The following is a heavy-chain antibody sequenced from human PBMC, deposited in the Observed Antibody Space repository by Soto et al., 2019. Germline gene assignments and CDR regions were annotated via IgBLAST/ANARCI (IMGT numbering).Heavy chain of an antibody. V-gene: IGHV3-23*01. CDR2: ISGSGGST. Sequence: GGSLRLSCAASGFTFSSYAMSWVRQAPGKGLEWVSAISGSGGSTYYADSVKGRFTISRDNSKNTLHLQMNSLRAEDTAVYYCAKIPPGYSYGYFYFDYWGQGTLVTVSS. CDR3: AKIPPGYSYGYFYFDY. D-gene: IGHD5-18*01. J-gene: IGHJ4*02. CDR1: GFTFSSYA.